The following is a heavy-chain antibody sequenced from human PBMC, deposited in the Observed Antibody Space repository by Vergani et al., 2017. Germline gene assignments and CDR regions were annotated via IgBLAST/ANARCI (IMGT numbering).Heavy chain of an antibody. Sequence: QVQLVQSGAEVKKPGASVKVSCKASGYTFTSYGISWVRQAPGQGLEWMGWINPNSGGTNYAQKFQGRVTMTRDTSISTAYMELRSLRSDDTAVYYCARDRGNGWGDYWGQGTLVTVSS. CDR3: ARDRGNGWGDY. V-gene: IGHV1-2*02. J-gene: IGHJ4*02. CDR1: GYTFTSYG. CDR2: INPNSGGT. D-gene: IGHD6-19*01.